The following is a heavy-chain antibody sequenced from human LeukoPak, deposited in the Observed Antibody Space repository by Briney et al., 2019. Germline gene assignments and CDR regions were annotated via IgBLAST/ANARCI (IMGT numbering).Heavy chain of an antibody. V-gene: IGHV3-11*06. CDR1: GFIFSDYY. D-gene: IGHD3-10*01. CDR3: AREPAGRAGSEQFDY. J-gene: IGHJ4*02. CDR2: ISRSSSFT. Sequence: PGGSLRLSCAASGFIFSDYYMSWICQAPGKGLEFVSNISRSSSFTNYADSVKGRFPISRDNAKKSLYLQMNSLRAEDTAVYYCAREPAGRAGSEQFDYWGQGTLVTVSS.